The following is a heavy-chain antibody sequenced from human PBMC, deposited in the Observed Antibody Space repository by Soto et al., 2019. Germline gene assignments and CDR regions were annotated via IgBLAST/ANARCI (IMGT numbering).Heavy chain of an antibody. J-gene: IGHJ4*02. CDR2: IRPLFGTP. Sequence: QVLLMQSGAEVKKPGSSVKVSCTTSGGPFSSYGISWVRQVPVQGLEWLGGIRPLFGTPSYARKFQDRLTISADESTTTAYMELSSLTSEDTAMYFCVRDGTIQMANVDLGGQGTLATVSS. D-gene: IGHD4-17*01. CDR1: GGPFSSYG. CDR3: VRDGTIQMANVDL. V-gene: IGHV1-69*01.